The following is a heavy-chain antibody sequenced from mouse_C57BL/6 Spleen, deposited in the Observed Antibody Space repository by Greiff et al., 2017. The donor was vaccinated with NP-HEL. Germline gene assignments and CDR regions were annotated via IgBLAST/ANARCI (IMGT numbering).Heavy chain of an antibody. V-gene: IGHV1-81*01. CDR1: GYTFTSYG. CDR2: IYPRSGNT. D-gene: IGHD1-1*01. Sequence: QVQLKESGAELARPGASVKLSCKASGYTFTSYGISWVKQRTGQGLEWIGEIYPRSGNTYYNEKFKGKATLTADKSSSTAYMELRSLTSEDSAVYFCARGGGTTVDFDYWGQGTTLTVSS. CDR3: ARGGGTTVDFDY. J-gene: IGHJ2*01.